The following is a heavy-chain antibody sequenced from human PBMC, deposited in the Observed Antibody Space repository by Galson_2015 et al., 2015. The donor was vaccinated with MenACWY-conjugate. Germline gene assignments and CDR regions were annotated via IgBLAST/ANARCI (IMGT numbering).Heavy chain of an antibody. CDR1: GFTVSSNY. D-gene: IGHD4-23*01. J-gene: IGHJ4*02. CDR3: AREDYGGNSGVDY. V-gene: IGHV3-53*01. CDR2: IYSGGST. Sequence: SLRLSCAASGFTVSSNYMSWVRQAPGKGLEWVSVIYSGGSTYYADSVKGRFTISRDNSKNTLYLQMNSLRAEDTAVYYCAREDYGGNSGVDYWGQGTLVTVSS.